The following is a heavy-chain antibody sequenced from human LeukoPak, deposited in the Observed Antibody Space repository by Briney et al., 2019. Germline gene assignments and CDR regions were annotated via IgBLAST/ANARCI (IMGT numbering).Heavy chain of an antibody. V-gene: IGHV3-23*01. D-gene: IGHD5-12*01. CDR2: IIASSGAT. CDR3: ARGGYDYVEMGYSDY. Sequence: GGSLRLSCAASGFSFSNYAMSWVRQAPGKGLEWVSLIIASSGATFYADSVKGRFTISRDNSKNTLYMQMNSLRAEDTALYYCARGGYDYVEMGYSDYWGQGTLVTVSS. CDR1: GFSFSNYA. J-gene: IGHJ4*02.